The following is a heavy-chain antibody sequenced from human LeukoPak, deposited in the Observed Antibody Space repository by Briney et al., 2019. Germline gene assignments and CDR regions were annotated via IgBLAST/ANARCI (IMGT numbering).Heavy chain of an antibody. J-gene: IGHJ4*02. CDR1: GGSFSGYY. D-gene: IGHD6-19*01. CDR2: INHSGST. V-gene: IGHV4-34*01. CDR3: ARGTSYSSHLDY. Sequence: SETLSLTCAVYGGSFSGYYWSWIRQPPGKGLEWIGEINHSGSTNYNPSLKSRVTISVDTSKNQFSLKLSSVTAAGTAVYYCARGTSYSSHLDYWGQGTLVTVSS.